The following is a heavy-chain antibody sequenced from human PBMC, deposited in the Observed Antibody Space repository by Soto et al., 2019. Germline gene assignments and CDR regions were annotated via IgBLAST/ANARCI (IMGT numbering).Heavy chain of an antibody. D-gene: IGHD1-1*01. J-gene: IGHJ6*02. V-gene: IGHV4-59*13. CDR1: GASISSYY. CDR3: ATLGRDGYNSYYNYGMDV. Sequence: QVQLQESGPGLVKPSETLSLTCTVSGASISSYYWIWIRQPPGKGLEWIGYTYYSGSTKYNPSLEGRVSISVDTSKNQFSLRLTSVTAADTAVYYCATLGRDGYNSYYNYGMDVWGQGTTVIVSS. CDR2: TYYSGST.